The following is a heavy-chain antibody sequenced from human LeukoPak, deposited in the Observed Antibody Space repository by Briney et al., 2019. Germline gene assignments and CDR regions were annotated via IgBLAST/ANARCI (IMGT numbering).Heavy chain of an antibody. V-gene: IGHV4-61*05. CDR1: GGSISSYRYY. Sequence: SETLSLTCTVSGGSISSYRYYWSWIRQPPGKGLEWIGYIYYSGSTIYNPALESRVTMSVDRSRNQFSLRLTSVTAADTAVYYCARRDFYGAGSHYDNWGQGTLVAVSS. J-gene: IGHJ4*02. D-gene: IGHD3-10*01. CDR2: IYYSGST. CDR3: ARRDFYGAGSHYDN.